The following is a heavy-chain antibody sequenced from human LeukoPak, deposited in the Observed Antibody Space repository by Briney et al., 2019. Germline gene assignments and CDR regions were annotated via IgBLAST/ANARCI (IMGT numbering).Heavy chain of an antibody. CDR3: AREALPAAYFDY. Sequence: SETLSLTCTVSGGSISSSSYYWGWIRQPPGKGLEWIGSIYYSGSTYYNPSLKSRVTISVDTSKNQFSLKLSSVTAADTAVYYCAREALPAAYFDYWGQGTLVTVSS. CDR1: GGSISSSSYY. V-gene: IGHV4-39*07. D-gene: IGHD2-2*01. J-gene: IGHJ4*02. CDR2: IYYSGST.